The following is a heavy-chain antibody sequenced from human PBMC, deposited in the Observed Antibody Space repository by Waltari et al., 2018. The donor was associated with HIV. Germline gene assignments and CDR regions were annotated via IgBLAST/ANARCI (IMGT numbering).Heavy chain of an antibody. J-gene: IGHJ4*02. CDR1: GYTFTSYG. Sequence: QVQLVQSGAEVKKPGASVKVSCKASGYTFTSYGISWVRQAPGQGLEWMGWISSYHGKTNQAQELQCRVTLTTDKSTSTVYLGLRSLRSDDTAVYFCARVAQYQYDFWSGYRFDYWGQGTLVTVSS. D-gene: IGHD3-3*01. CDR3: ARVAQYQYDFWSGYRFDY. V-gene: IGHV1-18*01. CDR2: ISSYHGKT.